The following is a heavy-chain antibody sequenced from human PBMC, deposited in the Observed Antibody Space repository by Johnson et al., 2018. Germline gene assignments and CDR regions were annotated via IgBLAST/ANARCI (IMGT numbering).Heavy chain of an antibody. J-gene: IGHJ3*02. D-gene: IGHD3-10*01. CDR1: GFTFSIYA. CDR2: ISYDGSNK. V-gene: IGHV3-30-3*01. Sequence: QVQLVQSGGGVVQPGRSLRLSCAASGFTFSIYAMHWVRQAPGKGLEWVAVISYDGSNKYYADFVKGRFSISRDNSKNMLSLQMNSLRVEDTAVYYCARDGDGEAFYIWGQGTMVTVSS. CDR3: ARDGDGEAFYI.